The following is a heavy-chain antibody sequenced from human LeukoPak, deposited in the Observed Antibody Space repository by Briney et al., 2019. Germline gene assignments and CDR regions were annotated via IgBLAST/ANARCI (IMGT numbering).Heavy chain of an antibody. V-gene: IGHV3-33*01. CDR2: IWYDGSNQ. CDR3: ARDRFKEQKERYFDH. CDR1: GFTFSSYG. Sequence: GGSLRLSCAASGFTFSSYGMHWVRQAPGKGLEWVAVIWYDGSNQFYGDSVKGRFTISRDNSKNILYLEMSGLRAEDSAVYYCARDRFKEQKERYFDHWGQGALVTVAT. J-gene: IGHJ4*02. D-gene: IGHD1/OR15-1a*01.